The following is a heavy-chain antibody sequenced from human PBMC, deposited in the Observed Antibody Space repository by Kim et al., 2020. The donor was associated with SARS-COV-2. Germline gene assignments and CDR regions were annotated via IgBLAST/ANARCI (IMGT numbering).Heavy chain of an antibody. CDR3: AKDRRLHYDFWTGSVRPRDGMDV. J-gene: IGHJ6*02. CDR1: GFTFSSYA. D-gene: IGHD3-3*01. CDR2: ISGSGGST. V-gene: IGHV3-23*01. Sequence: GGSLRLSCAASGFTFSSYAMSWVRQAPGKGLEWVSAISGSGGSTYYADSVKGRFTISRDNSKNTLYLQMNSLRAEDTAVYYCAKDRRLHYDFWTGSVRPRDGMDVWGQGTTVTVSS.